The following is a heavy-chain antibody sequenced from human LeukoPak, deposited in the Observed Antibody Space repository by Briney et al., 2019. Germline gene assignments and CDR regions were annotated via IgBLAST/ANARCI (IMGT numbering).Heavy chain of an antibody. CDR3: ARDSVMYSSSRGFDY. CDR2: IIPIFGTA. J-gene: IGHJ4*02. CDR1: GGTFSSYA. V-gene: IGHV1-69*01. D-gene: IGHD6-13*01. Sequence: ASVKVSCKASGGTFSSYAISWVRQAPGQGLEWMGGIIPIFGTANYAQKFQGRVTITADESTSTAYVELSSLRSEDTAVYYCARDSVMYSSSRGFDYWGQGTLVTVSS.